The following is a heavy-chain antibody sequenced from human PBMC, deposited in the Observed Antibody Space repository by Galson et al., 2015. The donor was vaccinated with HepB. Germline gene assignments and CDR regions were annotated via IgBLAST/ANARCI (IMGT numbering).Heavy chain of an antibody. D-gene: IGHD2-2*01. Sequence: SLRLSCAASKFIFSNYPMHWVRQAPGKGLEWVAVISYDGGSKFYADSVKGRFTISRDNSKNTLFLQMNSLRAEDTALYYCARDPRDCSSTSCYRNLYYYYNGLDVWGQGTTVTVSS. CDR3: ARDPRDCSSTSCYRNLYYYYNGLDV. CDR1: KFIFSNYP. J-gene: IGHJ6*02. V-gene: IGHV3-30*04. CDR2: ISYDGGSK.